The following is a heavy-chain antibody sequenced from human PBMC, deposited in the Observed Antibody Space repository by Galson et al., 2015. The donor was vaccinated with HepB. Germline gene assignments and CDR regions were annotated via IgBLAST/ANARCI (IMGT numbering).Heavy chain of an antibody. CDR3: ASSRITIFGVVLDY. V-gene: IGHV1-18*01. CDR1: GYTFTSYG. J-gene: IGHJ4*02. CDR2: ISAYNGNT. D-gene: IGHD3-3*01. Sequence: SVKVSCKASGYTFTSYGISWVRQAPGQGLEWMGWISAYNGNTSYAQKLQGRVTMTTDTSTSTAYMELRSLRSDDTAVYYCASSRITIFGVVLDYWGQGTLVTVSS.